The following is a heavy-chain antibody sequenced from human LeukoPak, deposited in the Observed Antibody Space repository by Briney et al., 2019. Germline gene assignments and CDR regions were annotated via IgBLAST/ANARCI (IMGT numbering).Heavy chain of an antibody. Sequence: PSETLSLTCTVSGGSIGSSNYYWGWIRQPPGKGLEWIGSIYYTGSTYYNPSLKSRVTISVDTSKNQFSLKLGSVTAADTAVYYSARHRDTTMAPGNWFDPWGQGTLVTVSS. J-gene: IGHJ5*02. CDR3: ARHRDTTMAPGNWFDP. CDR1: GGSIGSSNYY. D-gene: IGHD5-18*01. V-gene: IGHV4-39*01. CDR2: IYYTGST.